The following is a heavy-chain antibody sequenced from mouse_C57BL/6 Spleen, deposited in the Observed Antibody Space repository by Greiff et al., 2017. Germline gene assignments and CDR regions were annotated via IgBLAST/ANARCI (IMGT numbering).Heavy chain of an antibody. CDR1: GFTFTDYY. Sequence: EVQLVESGGGLVQPGGSLSLSCAASGFTFTDYYMSWVRQPPGKALEWLGFIRNKANGYTTEYSASVKGRFTISRDTSQSILYLQMNALRAEDSATYYCARSHYGNTYYFDYWGQGTTLTVSS. CDR3: ARSHYGNTYYFDY. J-gene: IGHJ2*01. D-gene: IGHD2-1*01. V-gene: IGHV7-3*01. CDR2: IRNKANGYTT.